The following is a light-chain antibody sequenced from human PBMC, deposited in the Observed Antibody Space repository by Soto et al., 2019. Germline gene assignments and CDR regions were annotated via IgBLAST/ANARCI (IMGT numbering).Light chain of an antibody. Sequence: DIQMTQSPSSLSASVGDRVTITFRASQSISSYLNWYQQKPGKAPKLLIYAASSLQSGVPSRFSGSGSGIDFTLTISSLQPEDFATYYCQQSYSTPWTFGQGTKVDIK. V-gene: IGKV1-39*01. J-gene: IGKJ1*01. CDR3: QQSYSTPWT. CDR1: QSISSY. CDR2: AAS.